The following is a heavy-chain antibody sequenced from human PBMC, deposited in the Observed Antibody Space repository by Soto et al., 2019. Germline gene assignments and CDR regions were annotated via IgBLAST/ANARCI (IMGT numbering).Heavy chain of an antibody. CDR3: VRRMEVPASSVEIGSYYFDH. V-gene: IGHV3-23*01. CDR1: GFPFSSWQ. D-gene: IGHD1-1*01. CDR2: ISEIDDST. Sequence: PVGALILSCENSGFPFSSWQLTWSPPAPGTAQGWVSAISEIDDSTYYADSVQGRFTLSRDNSKNTLYLQMNSLRAEDTATYYCVRRMEVPASSVEIGSYYFDHWGQGTLVTVSS. J-gene: IGHJ4*02.